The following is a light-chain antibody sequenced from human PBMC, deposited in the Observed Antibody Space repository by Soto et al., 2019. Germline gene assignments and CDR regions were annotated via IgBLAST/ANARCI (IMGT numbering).Light chain of an antibody. Sequence: EIVLTQSPGTLSLSPGERATLSCRASQSVSSSYLAWYQQKPGQAPRLLIYGASSRATGIPDRFSGSGSGTDFTITISRLEPEDFAVYYCQRYGSSRTLGQGTKVEIK. CDR1: QSVSSSY. J-gene: IGKJ1*01. CDR3: QRYGSSRT. CDR2: GAS. V-gene: IGKV3-20*01.